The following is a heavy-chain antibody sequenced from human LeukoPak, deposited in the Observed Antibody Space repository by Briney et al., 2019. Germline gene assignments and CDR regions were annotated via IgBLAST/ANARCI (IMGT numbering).Heavy chain of an antibody. CDR3: ARGSGWYAY. CDR1: GSSISSSY. CDR2: IYHSGIT. D-gene: IGHD6-19*01. V-gene: IGHV4-59*01. J-gene: IGHJ4*02. Sequence: PSETLSLTCTVSGSSISSSYWSWIRQPPGKGLEWIGYIYHSGITNYNPSLKSRVTISVDTSKNQFSLKLTSVTAADTAVYYCARGSGWYAYWGQGTLVTVSS.